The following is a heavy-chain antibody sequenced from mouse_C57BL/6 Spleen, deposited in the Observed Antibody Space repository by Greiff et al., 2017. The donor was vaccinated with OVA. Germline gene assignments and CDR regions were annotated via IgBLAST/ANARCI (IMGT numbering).Heavy chain of an antibody. Sequence: EVKLVESGGGLVKPGGSLKLSCAASGFTFSSYAMSWVRQTPEKRLEWVATISDGGSYTYYPDNVKGRFTISRDNAKNNLYLQMSHLKSEDTAMYYCARAEELSYYFDYWGQGTTLTVSS. CDR1: GFTFSSYA. J-gene: IGHJ2*01. CDR2: ISDGGSYT. CDR3: ARAEELSYYFDY. D-gene: IGHD4-1*01. V-gene: IGHV5-4*03.